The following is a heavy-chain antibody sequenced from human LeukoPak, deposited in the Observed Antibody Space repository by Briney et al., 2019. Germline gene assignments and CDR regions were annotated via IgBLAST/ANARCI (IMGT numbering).Heavy chain of an antibody. J-gene: IGHJ4*02. CDR2: ISAYNGNT. V-gene: IGHV1-18*01. CDR1: GYTFTSYG. Sequence: ASVKVSCKASGYTFTSYGISWVRQAPGQGLEWMGWISAYNGNTNYAQKLQGRVTMTTDTSTSTAYMELRSLRSDDTAVYYCARDHGAEYCSSTGCQPFDYWGQGTLVTVSS. D-gene: IGHD2-2*01. CDR3: ARDHGAEYCSSTGCQPFDY.